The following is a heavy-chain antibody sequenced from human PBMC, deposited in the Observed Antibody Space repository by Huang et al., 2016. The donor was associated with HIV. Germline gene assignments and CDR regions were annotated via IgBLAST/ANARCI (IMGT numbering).Heavy chain of an antibody. D-gene: IGHD3-22*01. J-gene: IGHJ4*02. CDR3: VRDPRIQSWLNYFDY. CDR2: VNSDGSSS. Sequence: EVQLVESGGGLVQPGGSLRLSCAASGFTFSSYWMHWVRQAPGKGLVWVSLVNSDGSSSGYADSVKGRFTISRDNAKNTLYLQMNRLRAEDTAVYYCVRDPRIQSWLNYFDYWGQGTLVSVSS. V-gene: IGHV3-74*01. CDR1: GFTFSSYW.